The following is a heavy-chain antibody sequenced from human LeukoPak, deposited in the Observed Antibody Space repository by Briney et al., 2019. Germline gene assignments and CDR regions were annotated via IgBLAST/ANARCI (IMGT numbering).Heavy chain of an antibody. Sequence: PGGSLRLSCAASGFTFSSYWMSWVRQAPGKGLEWVSAIGGSGGNTHYADSVKGRFTISRDNSKNTLYLQMNSLRAEDTAVYYCAKDRGYYGSGSYWGHWGQGTLVTVSS. J-gene: IGHJ4*02. D-gene: IGHD3-10*01. CDR3: AKDRGYYGSGSYWGH. CDR2: IGGSGGNT. V-gene: IGHV3-23*01. CDR1: GFTFSSYW.